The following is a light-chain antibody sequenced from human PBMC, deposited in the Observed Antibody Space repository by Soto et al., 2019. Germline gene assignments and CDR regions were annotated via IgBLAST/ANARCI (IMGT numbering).Light chain of an antibody. Sequence: EIVLTQSPGTLSLSPGERATLSCGASQSVNRFLAWFQQKPGQAPRLLIYGASNRATGIPDRFSGSGSETDFTLTITRLEPEDSAVYYCHHYVGSPWAFGQGTK. V-gene: IGKV3-20*01. J-gene: IGKJ1*01. CDR2: GAS. CDR1: QSVNRF. CDR3: HHYVGSPWA.